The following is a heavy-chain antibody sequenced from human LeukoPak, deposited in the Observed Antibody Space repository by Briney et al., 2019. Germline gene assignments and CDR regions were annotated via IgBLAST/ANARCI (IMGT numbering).Heavy chain of an antibody. Sequence: ASVKVSCKASGYNFTNYYIHWVRQAPGQGLEWMGIINPSGGSTSYAQKFQGRVTMTRDTSTSTVYMELSSLRSEDTAVYYCARATLILEWLPCDYWGKGTLVTVS. V-gene: IGHV1-46*01. D-gene: IGHD3-3*01. CDR1: GYNFTNYY. CDR3: ARATLILEWLPCDY. CDR2: INPSGGST. J-gene: IGHJ4*02.